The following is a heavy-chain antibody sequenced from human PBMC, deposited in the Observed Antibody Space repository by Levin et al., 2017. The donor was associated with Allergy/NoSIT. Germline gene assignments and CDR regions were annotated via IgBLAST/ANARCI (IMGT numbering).Heavy chain of an antibody. CDR3: AKDMTYDSSGQFDY. D-gene: IGHD3-22*01. V-gene: IGHV3-9*01. Sequence: GGSLRLSCAASGFTFDDYAMHWVRQAPGKGLEWVSGISWSSGTTNYADSVKGRFTISRDNAKNSLYLQMNSLRAEDTALYYCAKDMTYDSSGQFDYWGQGTLVSVSS. CDR1: GFTFDDYA. J-gene: IGHJ4*02. CDR2: ISWSSGTT.